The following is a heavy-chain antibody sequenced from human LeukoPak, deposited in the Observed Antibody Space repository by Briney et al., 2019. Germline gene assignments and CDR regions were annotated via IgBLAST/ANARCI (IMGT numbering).Heavy chain of an antibody. J-gene: IGHJ1*01. CDR1: GFIFSSYE. CDR3: ARDWPTIAAAGTIPEYFQH. Sequence: GGSLRLSCAASGFIFSSYEMNWVRQAPGKGLEWVSYISSSSSTIYYADSVKGRFTISRDNAKNSLYLQMNSLRAEDTAVYYCARDWPTIAAAGTIPEYFQHWGQGTLVTVSS. D-gene: IGHD6-13*01. CDR2: ISSSSSTI. V-gene: IGHV3-48*01.